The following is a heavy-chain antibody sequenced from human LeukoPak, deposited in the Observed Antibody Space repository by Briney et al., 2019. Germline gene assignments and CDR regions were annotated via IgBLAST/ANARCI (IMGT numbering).Heavy chain of an antibody. CDR3: ARVIVGAARLDAFDL. V-gene: IGHV3-21*01. CDR1: GFTFNNYF. Sequence: GGSLRLSCAASGFTFNNYFMNWVRQAPGKGLEWVSSISSSSTYIYYADSVKGRFTISRDNAKNSLYLQMNSLRAEDTAVYYCARVIVGAARLDAFDLWSQGTMVTVSS. CDR2: ISSSSTYI. J-gene: IGHJ3*01. D-gene: IGHD1-26*01.